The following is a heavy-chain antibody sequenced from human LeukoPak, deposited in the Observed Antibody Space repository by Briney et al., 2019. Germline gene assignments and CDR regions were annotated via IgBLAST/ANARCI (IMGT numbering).Heavy chain of an antibody. D-gene: IGHD4-17*01. CDR2: IYYSGST. Sequence: SETLSLTCTVSGGSISSYYWSWIRQPPGKGLEWIGYIYYSGSTNYNPSLKSRVTISVDTSKNQFSLKLSSVTAADTAVYYGARQGLRRYYFDYWGQGTLVTVSS. J-gene: IGHJ4*02. CDR1: GGSISSYY. V-gene: IGHV4-59*08. CDR3: ARQGLRRYYFDY.